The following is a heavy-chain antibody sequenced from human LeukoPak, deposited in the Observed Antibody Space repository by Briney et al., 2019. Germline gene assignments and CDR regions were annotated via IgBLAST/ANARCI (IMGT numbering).Heavy chain of an antibody. J-gene: IGHJ6*03. CDR3: ARDFNGNSYYYYYYMDV. CDR2: IYYSGST. D-gene: IGHD4-23*01. CDR1: GGSISSYY. V-gene: IGHV4-59*12. Sequence: SETLSLTCTVSGGSISSYYWSWLRQPPGKGLEWIGYIYYSGSTNYNPSLKSRVTISVDTSKNQSSLKLSSVTAADTAVYYCARDFNGNSYYYYYYMDVWGKGTTVTVSS.